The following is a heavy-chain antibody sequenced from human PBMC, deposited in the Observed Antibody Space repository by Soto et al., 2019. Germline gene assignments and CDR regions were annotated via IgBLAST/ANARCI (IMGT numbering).Heavy chain of an antibody. Sequence: SETLSLTCSVSGGSISGSYWSWIRQSPGKGLEWLGYVYYTGSTNYSPSRRSRVSISVDTSKNEFSLRLSSVTAADTAVYFCARSVAVPGAHIDYWGQGTQVTSPQ. CDR2: VYYTGST. V-gene: IGHV4-59*01. CDR3: ARSVAVPGAHIDY. D-gene: IGHD6-19*01. CDR1: GGSISGSY. J-gene: IGHJ4*02.